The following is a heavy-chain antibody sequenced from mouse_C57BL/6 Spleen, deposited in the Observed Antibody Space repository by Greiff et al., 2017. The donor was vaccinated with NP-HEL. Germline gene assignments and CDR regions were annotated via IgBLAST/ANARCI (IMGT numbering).Heavy chain of an antibody. V-gene: IGHV1-52*01. CDR1: GYTFTSYW. CDR3: ARGGEMVTFDY. D-gene: IGHD2-2*01. CDR2: IDPSDSET. J-gene: IGHJ2*01. Sequence: VQLQQPGAELVRPGSSVKLSCKASGYTFTSYWMHWVKQRPIQGLEWIGNIDPSDSETHYNQKFKDKATLTVDKSSSTAYMQLSSLTSEDSAVYYCARGGEMVTFDYWGQGTTLTVSS.